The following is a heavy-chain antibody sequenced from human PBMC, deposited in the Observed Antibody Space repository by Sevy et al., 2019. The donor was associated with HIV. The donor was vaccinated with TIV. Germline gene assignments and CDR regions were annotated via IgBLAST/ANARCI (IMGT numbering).Heavy chain of an antibody. CDR3: GRRRNQLYYYYYGMDV. Sequence: ASVKVSCKASGYTFTGYYMHWVRQAPGQGLEWMGRINPNSGGTNYAQKFQGRVTMTRETSISTAYMGLSRLRSDDTAVYYCGRRRNQLYYYYYGMDVWGHRTTVTVSS. CDR2: INPNSGGT. J-gene: IGHJ6*02. D-gene: IGHD2-2*01. CDR1: GYTFTGYY. V-gene: IGHV1-2*06.